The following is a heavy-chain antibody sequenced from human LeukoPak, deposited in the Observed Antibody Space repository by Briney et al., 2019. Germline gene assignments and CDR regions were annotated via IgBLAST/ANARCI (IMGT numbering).Heavy chain of an antibody. CDR3: ARDKAGYGYFDY. D-gene: IGHD5-18*01. Sequence: PGGSLRLSCAASGFTFSSYSMNWVRQAPGKGLEWVSSISSSSSYIYHADSVKGRFTISRDNAKNSLYLQMNSLRAEDTAVYYRARDKAGYGYFDYWGQGTLVTVSS. CDR1: GFTFSSYS. V-gene: IGHV3-21*01. CDR2: ISSSSSYI. J-gene: IGHJ4*02.